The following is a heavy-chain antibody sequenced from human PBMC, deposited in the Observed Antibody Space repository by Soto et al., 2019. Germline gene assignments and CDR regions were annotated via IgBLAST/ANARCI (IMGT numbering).Heavy chain of an antibody. CDR2: IWYDGSNK. V-gene: IGHV3-33*01. Sequence: QVQLVESGGGVVQPGRSLRLSCAASGFTFSSYGMHWVRQAPGKGLEWVAVIWYDGSNKYYAGSVKGRFTISRDNSKNTLYLQMNSLRAEDTAVYYCARENPDSYYYYGMDVWGQGTTVTVSS. D-gene: IGHD4-4*01. CDR1: GFTFSSYG. J-gene: IGHJ6*02. CDR3: ARENPDSYYYYGMDV.